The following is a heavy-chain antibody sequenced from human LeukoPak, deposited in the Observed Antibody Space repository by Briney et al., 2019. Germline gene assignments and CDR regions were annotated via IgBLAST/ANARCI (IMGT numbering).Heavy chain of an antibody. CDR3: AGSDTTGYSPREWDYWYFDL. J-gene: IGHJ2*01. D-gene: IGHD3-9*01. CDR1: EFIFCTYS. CDR2: ISRWSTYI. V-gene: IGHV3-21*01. Sequence: GGPLRLSCAASEFIFCTYSMNCAPQAPGKGGEWFSSISRWSTYIYYADSVKGRFTISRDNAKNSLYLQMNSLRAEDTAVYYCAGSDTTGYSPREWDYWYFDLWGRGTLVTVSS.